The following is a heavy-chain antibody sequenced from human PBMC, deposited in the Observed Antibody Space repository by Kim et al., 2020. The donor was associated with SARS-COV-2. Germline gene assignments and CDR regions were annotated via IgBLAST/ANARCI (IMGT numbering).Heavy chain of an antibody. CDR3: AKGPSGWEPFDY. Sequence: GGSLRLSCAASGFTFDDYAMHWVRQAPGKGLEWVSGISWNSGSIGYADSVKGRFTISRDNAKNSLYLQMNSLRAEDTALYYCAKGPSGWEPFDYWGQGTLVTVSS. D-gene: IGHD6-19*01. J-gene: IGHJ4*02. CDR2: ISWNSGSI. CDR1: GFTFDDYA. V-gene: IGHV3-9*01.